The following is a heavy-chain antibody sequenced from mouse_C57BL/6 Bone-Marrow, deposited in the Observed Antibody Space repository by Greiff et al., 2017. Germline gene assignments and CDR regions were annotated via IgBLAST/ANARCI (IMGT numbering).Heavy chain of an antibody. D-gene: IGHD2-13*01. CDR2: IDPENGDT. CDR3: TTATVTWTWFAY. V-gene: IGHV14-4*01. Sequence: VQLQQSGAELVRPGASVKLSCTASGFNIKDDYMHWVKQRPEQGLEWIGWIDPENGDTEYASKFQGKAPITADTSSNTAYLQLSSLTSEDTAVYYCTTATVTWTWFAYWGQGTLVTVSA. J-gene: IGHJ3*01. CDR1: GFNIKDDY.